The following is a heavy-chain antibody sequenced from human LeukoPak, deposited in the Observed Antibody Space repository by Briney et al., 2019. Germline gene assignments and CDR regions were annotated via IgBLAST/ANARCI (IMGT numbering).Heavy chain of an antibody. V-gene: IGHV1-2*02. D-gene: IGHD2-15*01. CDR2: INPNSGGT. CDR1: GYTFTGYY. CDR3: ARSRGGQSSDY. Sequence: ASVKVSCKASGYTFTGYYMHWVRQAPGQGLEWMGWINPNSGGTNYAQKFQGRVTMTRDTSISTAYMELSSLRSEDTAVYYCARSRGGQSSDYWGQGTLVTVSS. J-gene: IGHJ4*02.